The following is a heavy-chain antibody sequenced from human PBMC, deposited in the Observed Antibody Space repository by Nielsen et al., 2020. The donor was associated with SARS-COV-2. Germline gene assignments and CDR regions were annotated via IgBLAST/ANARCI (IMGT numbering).Heavy chain of an antibody. CDR1: GFISSDYY. CDR2: ISSSGTTK. CDR3: ARSPDVFDI. Sequence: GESLKISCAASGFISSDYYMTWIRQAPGKGPEWVSNISSSGTTKYYADSVKGRFTISRDNAKNSLFLQMNSLRAEDTAVYYCARSPDVFDIWGQGTMVTVSS. J-gene: IGHJ3*02. V-gene: IGHV3-11*04.